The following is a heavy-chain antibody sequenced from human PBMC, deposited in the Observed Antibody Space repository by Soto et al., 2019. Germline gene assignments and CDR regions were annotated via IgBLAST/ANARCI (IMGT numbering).Heavy chain of an antibody. CDR3: ARGTDTAMATLNYYYYGMDV. CDR1: GGTFSSYA. J-gene: IGHJ6*02. V-gene: IGHV1-69*13. D-gene: IGHD5-18*01. CDR2: IIPIFGTA. Sequence: SVKVSCKASGGTFSSYAISWVRQAPGQGLERMGGIIPIFGTANYAQKFQGRVTITADESTSTAYMELSSLRSEDTAVYYCARGTDTAMATLNYYYYGMDVWGQGTTVTVSS.